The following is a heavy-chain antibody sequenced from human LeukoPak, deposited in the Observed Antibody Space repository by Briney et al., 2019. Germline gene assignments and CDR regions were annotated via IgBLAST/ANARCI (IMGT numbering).Heavy chain of an antibody. CDR3: ARFYDSSGYGSQDY. V-gene: IGHV4-39*01. CDR2: IYYSGST. Sequence: SETLSLTCTVSGVSISISSYYWGWIRQPPGKGLEWIGSIYYSGSTYYNPSLKSRVTISVDTSKNQFSLKLSSVTAADTAVYYCARFYDSSGYGSQDYWGQGTLVTVSS. CDR1: GVSISISSYY. D-gene: IGHD3-22*01. J-gene: IGHJ4*02.